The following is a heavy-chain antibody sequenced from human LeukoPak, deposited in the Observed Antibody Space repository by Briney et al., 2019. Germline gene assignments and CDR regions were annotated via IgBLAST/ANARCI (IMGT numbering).Heavy chain of an antibody. CDR3: AAASRITIFGVVITYFDY. CDR2: IVVGSGNT. D-gene: IGHD3-3*01. V-gene: IGHV1-58*01. Sequence: SVKVSCKASGFTFTSSAVQWVRQARGQRLEWIGWIVVGSGNTNYAQKFQERVTITRDMSTSTAYMELSSLRSEDTAVYYCAAASRITIFGVVITYFDYWGQGTLVTVSS. J-gene: IGHJ4*02. CDR1: GFTFTSSA.